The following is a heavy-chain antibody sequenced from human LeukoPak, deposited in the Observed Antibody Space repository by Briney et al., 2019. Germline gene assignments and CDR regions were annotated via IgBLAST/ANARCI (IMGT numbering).Heavy chain of an antibody. Sequence: GGFLRLSCAASDFSVNNNYVDWVRQAPGKGLEWVSCMDNFGIKTYADSVQGRFTVSRDSSRDMVFLQMNSLRVEDTAVYYCAGGKYYGSGTRPGYLGYWGLGTMVTVSS. J-gene: IGHJ4*02. CDR3: AGGKYYGSGTRPGYLGY. D-gene: IGHD3-10*01. CDR1: DFSVNNNY. CDR2: MDNFGIK. V-gene: IGHV3-53*01.